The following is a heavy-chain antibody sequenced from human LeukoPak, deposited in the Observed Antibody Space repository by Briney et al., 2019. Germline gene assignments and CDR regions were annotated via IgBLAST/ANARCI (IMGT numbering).Heavy chain of an antibody. CDR3: ARGLQENLAWLQAFSAFDI. CDR1: GYTFTSYG. J-gene: IGHJ3*02. D-gene: IGHD5-12*01. CDR2: ISAYNGNT. V-gene: IGHV1-18*01. Sequence: ASVKVSCKASGYTFTSYGISWVRQAPGQGLEWMGWISAYNGNTNYAQKLQGRVTMTTDTSTSTAYMELRSLRSDDTAVYYCARGLQENLAWLQAFSAFDIWGQGTMTVSS.